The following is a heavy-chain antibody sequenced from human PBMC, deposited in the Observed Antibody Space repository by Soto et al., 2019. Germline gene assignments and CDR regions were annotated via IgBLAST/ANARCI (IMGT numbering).Heavy chain of an antibody. CDR3: ALGVYRAFDI. V-gene: IGHV4-59*02. D-gene: IGHD2-8*01. Sequence: KPSETLSLTCTVSGVSVGNYNWSWIRQPPGKGLEWIGYLTHSGSTTYSPSLTSRVNMSLDTSSNQFSLKLTSVTAADTAFYFCALGVYRAFDIWGQGTMVTVPS. CDR2: LTHSGST. J-gene: IGHJ3*02. CDR1: GVSVGNYN.